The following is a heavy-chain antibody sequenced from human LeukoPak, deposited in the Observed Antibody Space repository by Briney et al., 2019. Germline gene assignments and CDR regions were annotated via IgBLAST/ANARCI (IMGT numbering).Heavy chain of an antibody. CDR3: TRENGASSPFGF. CDR2: ISLSGLT. J-gene: IGHJ4*02. D-gene: IGHD2-8*01. Sequence: PSETLSLTCGVSGGSITTTNFWSWVRQAPGQGLEWIGEISLSGLTNYNSSLSSRVTISLDRAKNHLSLNLRSVTAADTAIYYCTRENGASSPFGFWGQGTVVTVSS. V-gene: IGHV4-4*02. CDR1: GGSITTTNF.